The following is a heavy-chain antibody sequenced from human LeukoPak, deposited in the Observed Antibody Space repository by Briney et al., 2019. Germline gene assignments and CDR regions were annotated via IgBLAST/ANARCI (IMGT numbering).Heavy chain of an antibody. J-gene: IGHJ4*02. Sequence: PGGSLRLSCAASGFTFSSYAMSWVRQAPGEGLEWVSAISGSGGSTYYADSVKGRFTISRDNSKNTLYVEMNTLRAEDTAVYYCAKWGDYDILTGYYVSDFWGQGTLVTVSS. V-gene: IGHV3-23*01. CDR1: GFTFSSYA. CDR2: ISGSGGST. D-gene: IGHD3-9*01. CDR3: AKWGDYDILTGYYVSDF.